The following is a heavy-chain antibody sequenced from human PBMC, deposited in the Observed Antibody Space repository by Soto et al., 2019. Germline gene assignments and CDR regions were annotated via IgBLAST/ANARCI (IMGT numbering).Heavy chain of an antibody. CDR3: ARQPDDGDYGYYFDY. CDR2: IYYTGTA. Sequence: SEILSLTWTVSGGSISGYGWSWLRQSPGKGLEWLGYIYYTGTADYNPSLENRVTLSVDTSTNRFSLELTSVTAADTAVYYCARQPDDGDYGYYFDYWGPGILVTVSS. V-gene: IGHV4-59*01. CDR1: GGSISGYG. D-gene: IGHD4-17*01. J-gene: IGHJ4*02.